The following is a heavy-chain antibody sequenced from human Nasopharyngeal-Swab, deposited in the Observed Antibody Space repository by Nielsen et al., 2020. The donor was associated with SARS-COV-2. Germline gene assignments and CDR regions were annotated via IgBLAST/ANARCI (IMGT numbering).Heavy chain of an antibody. CDR2: IYYSGST. D-gene: IGHD3-10*01. CDR3: AREGGRGSGSYYVRFDP. J-gene: IGHJ5*02. CDR1: GGSISSSSYY. Sequence: SETLSLTCTVSGGSISSSSYYWGWIRQPPGKGLEWIGSIYYSGSTYYNPSLKSRVTISVDTSKNQFSLKLSSVTAADTAVYYCAREGGRGSGSYYVRFDPWGQGTLVTVSS. V-gene: IGHV4-39*07.